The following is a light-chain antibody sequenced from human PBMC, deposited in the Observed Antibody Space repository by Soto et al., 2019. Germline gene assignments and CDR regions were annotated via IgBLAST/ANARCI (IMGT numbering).Light chain of an antibody. Sequence: DIQMTHSPSSLSASLGDRVTITCRASQSISSYLNWYQQKPGKAPKLLIYAASSLQSGVPSRFSGSGSGTDFTLTISSLQPEDFATYYCQQTYISPLTFGGGTKVDI. V-gene: IGKV1-39*01. CDR2: AAS. CDR1: QSISSY. CDR3: QQTYISPLT. J-gene: IGKJ4*01.